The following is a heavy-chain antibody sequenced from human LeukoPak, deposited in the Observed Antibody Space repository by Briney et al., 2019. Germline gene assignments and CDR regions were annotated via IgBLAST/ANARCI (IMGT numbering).Heavy chain of an antibody. J-gene: IGHJ4*02. V-gene: IGHV1-18*04. CDR3: ARDLRSGSFPPPFDY. D-gene: IGHD5-12*01. CDR1: GYTFTSYG. CDR2: ISAYNGNT. Sequence: ASVTVSCTASGYTFTSYGISWVRQAPGQGLEWMGWISAYNGNTNYAENLQGRVTVTTDTSTNTAYMELRSLRSDDTAVYYCARDLRSGSFPPPFDYWGQGTLVTVSS.